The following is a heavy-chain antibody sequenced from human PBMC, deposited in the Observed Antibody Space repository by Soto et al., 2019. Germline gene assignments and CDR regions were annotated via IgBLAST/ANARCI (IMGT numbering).Heavy chain of an antibody. V-gene: IGHV3-23*01. J-gene: IGHJ5*02. D-gene: IGHD3-16*01. CDR3: ATGGGRYPSTRGREGDVT. Sequence: EVQLLESGGGLVQPGGSLRLSCAASGFTFKNQALSWVRQFPGGGLQWVSAISGGSETTNYADPVKGRFTISKDNSTNKMFMQMTSLRVEDTAVSYCATGGGRYPSTRGREGDVTWGQGPLVTVS. CDR2: ISGGSETT. CDR1: GFTFKNQA.